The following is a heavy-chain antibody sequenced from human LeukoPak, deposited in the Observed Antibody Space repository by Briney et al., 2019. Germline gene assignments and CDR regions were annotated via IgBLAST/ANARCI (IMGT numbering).Heavy chain of an antibody. V-gene: IGHV3-23*01. CDR3: AKGGYFSYDM. CDR1: GFTFSTYD. Sequence: GGSLRLSCAASGFTFSTYDMSWVRQTPGKGLEWVSAISGTHAGRQGTTYYADSVKGRFTISRDDSKNTLYLQMHSLRAEDTGIYFCAKGGYFSYDMWGQGTKVTVSP. CDR2: ISGTHAGRQGTT. J-gene: IGHJ3*02. D-gene: IGHD5-18*01.